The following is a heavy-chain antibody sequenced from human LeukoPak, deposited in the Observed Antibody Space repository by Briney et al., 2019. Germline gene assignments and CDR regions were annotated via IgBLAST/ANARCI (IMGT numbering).Heavy chain of an antibody. Sequence: PGGSLRLSCAASGFTFDDYAMHWLRQAPGKGLEWVSLISWDGGSTYYADSVKGRFTISRDNTKNSLYLQMNSLRTEDTALCYCAKDMGYSGYDSFDFWGQGTLVTVSS. CDR3: AKDMGYSGYDSFDF. CDR2: ISWDGGST. J-gene: IGHJ4*02. V-gene: IGHV3-43D*04. D-gene: IGHD5-12*01. CDR1: GFTFDDYA.